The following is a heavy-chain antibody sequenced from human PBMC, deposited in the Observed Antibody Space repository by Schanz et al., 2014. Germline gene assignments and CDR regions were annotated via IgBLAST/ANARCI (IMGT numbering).Heavy chain of an antibody. D-gene: IGHD3-10*01. CDR2: MNESHSTI. Sequence: EVQLVESGGGLIQPGGSLRLSCAASGFTFSDYAMCWVRQAPGKGLEWVSAMNESHSTIYYADSVRGRFTISRDNSKNTLYLQMNSLRAEDTAVYYCAKGRFGELSAFDIWGQGTMVTVSS. V-gene: IGHV3-23*04. CDR3: AKGRFGELSAFDI. J-gene: IGHJ3*02. CDR1: GFTFSDYA.